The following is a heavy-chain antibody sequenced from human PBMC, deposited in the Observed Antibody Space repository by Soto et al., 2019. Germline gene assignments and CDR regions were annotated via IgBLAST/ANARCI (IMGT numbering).Heavy chain of an antibody. CDR1: GVTFSSYA. CDR3: ARYSAGTTVAFGMDV. CDR2: IIPIFGTA. J-gene: IGHJ6*02. D-gene: IGHD4-17*01. Sequence: QVQLVQSGAEVKKPGSSVKVSCKASGVTFSSYAISWVRQAPGQGLEWMGGIIPIFGTANYAQKFQGRVTITADESTSTAYMELSSLRSEDTAGYYCARYSAGTTVAFGMDVWGQGTTVTVSS. V-gene: IGHV1-69*01.